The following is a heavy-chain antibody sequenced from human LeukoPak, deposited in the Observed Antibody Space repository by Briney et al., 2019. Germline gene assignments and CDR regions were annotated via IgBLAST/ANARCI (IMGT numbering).Heavy chain of an antibody. CDR3: ARDMSGSYLAPDAFDI. CDR1: GGTFSSYA. J-gene: IGHJ3*02. D-gene: IGHD1-26*01. V-gene: IGHV1-69*05. CDR2: IIPIFGTA. Sequence: GASVKVSCKASGGTFSSYAISWMRQAPGQGLEWMGRIIPIFGTANYAQKFQGGVTITTDESTSTAYMELSSLRSEDTAVYYCARDMSGSYLAPDAFDIWGQGTMVTVSS.